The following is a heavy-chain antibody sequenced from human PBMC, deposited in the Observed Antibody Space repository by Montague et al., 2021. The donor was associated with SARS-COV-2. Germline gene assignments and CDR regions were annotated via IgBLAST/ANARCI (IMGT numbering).Heavy chain of an antibody. Sequence: SETLSLTSTLAGDSVSRSYWNWIRQSPGKGLEWIGNIYYYGSVNYNPSLKSRLSISLDTSKNQLSLTLTSVTAADTATYYCARQITMVREPFDSWGQGTLVLVSS. V-gene: IGHV4-59*08. CDR2: IYYYGSV. CDR1: GDSVSRSY. J-gene: IGHJ4*02. D-gene: IGHD3-10*01. CDR3: ARQITMVREPFDS.